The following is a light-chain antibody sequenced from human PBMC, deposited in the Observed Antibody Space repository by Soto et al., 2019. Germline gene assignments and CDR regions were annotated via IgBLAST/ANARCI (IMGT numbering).Light chain of an antibody. CDR2: AAS. J-gene: IGKJ5*01. CDR3: LQDYNYPPT. V-gene: IGKV1-6*01. Sequence: IEITQSPSSLSASLGDRVTITFRASQGIRNDLGWYQQKPGKAPKLLMYAASSLQSGVPSRFRGSGSGTDFTLPISRLQPEDFETYYCLQDYNYPPTFGQGTRLEI. CDR1: QGIRND.